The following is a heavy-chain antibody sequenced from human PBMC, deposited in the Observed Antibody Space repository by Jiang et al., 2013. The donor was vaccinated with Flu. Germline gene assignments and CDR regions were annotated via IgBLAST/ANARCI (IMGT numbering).Heavy chain of an antibody. CDR3: ARYLYYDFWSGYYNGRGMDV. CDR2: NHSGST. Sequence: NHSGSTNYNPSLKSRVTISVDTSKNQFSLKLSSVTAADTAVYYCARYLYYDFWSGYYNGRGMDVWGQGTTVTVSS. J-gene: IGHJ6*02. D-gene: IGHD3-3*01. V-gene: IGHV4-34*01.